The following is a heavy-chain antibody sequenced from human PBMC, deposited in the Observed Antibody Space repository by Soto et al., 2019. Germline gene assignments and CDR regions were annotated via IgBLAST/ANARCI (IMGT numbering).Heavy chain of an antibody. CDR1: GAALNSGNYY. Sequence: SETLSLTCSVSGAALNSGNYYWSWIRQVPGKGLEWIGHIYVTGAVDYNPSLRDRITISQDTSERQFSLNLTLLTAADTAVYYCARLRIATNNYKWFDPWGQGTLVTVSS. CDR3: ARLRIATNNYKWFDP. CDR2: IYVTGAV. V-gene: IGHV4-31*03. D-gene: IGHD2-21*01. J-gene: IGHJ5*02.